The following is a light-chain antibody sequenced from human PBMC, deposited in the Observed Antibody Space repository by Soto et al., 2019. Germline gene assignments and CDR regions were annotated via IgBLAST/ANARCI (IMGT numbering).Light chain of an antibody. Sequence: QSALTQPASVSGSPGQSITLSCAGTTNDIGSYNYVSWFQQHPGEAPKLIIFEVTHRPPGISTRFSGSKSGNTASLTISDLQAEDEALYYCSSYKFSTTLRVFGGGTKVTVL. CDR2: EVT. CDR3: SSYKFSTTLRV. J-gene: IGLJ3*02. V-gene: IGLV2-14*01. CDR1: TNDIGSYNY.